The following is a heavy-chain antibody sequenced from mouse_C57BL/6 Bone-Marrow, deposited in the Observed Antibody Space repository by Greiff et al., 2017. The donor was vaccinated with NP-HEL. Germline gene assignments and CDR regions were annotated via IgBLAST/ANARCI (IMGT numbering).Heavy chain of an antibody. V-gene: IGHV7-3*01. J-gene: IGHJ2*01. CDR1: GFTFTDYY. CDR2: IRNKANGYTT. Sequence: EVMLVESGGGLVQPGGSLSLSCAASGFTFTDYYMSWVRQPPGKALEWLGFIRNKANGYTTEYSASVKGRFTISRDNSQSILYLQMNALRAEDSATYYCARSPPLFDYWGQGTTLTVSS. CDR3: ARSPPLFDY.